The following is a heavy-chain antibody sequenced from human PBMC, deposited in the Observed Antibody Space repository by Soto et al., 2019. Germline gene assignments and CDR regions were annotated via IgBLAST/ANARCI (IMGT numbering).Heavy chain of an antibody. CDR3: ARDLDGVIPNWFDP. V-gene: IGHV1-18*01. CDR2: ISAYNGNT. D-gene: IGHD3-10*01. CDR1: GYTFTSYG. J-gene: IGHJ5*02. Sequence: ASVKVSCKASGYTFTSYGISWVRQAPGQGLEWMGWISAYNGNTNYAQKLQGRVTMTTDTSTSTAYMELRSLRSDDTAVYYCARDLDGVIPNWFDPWGQGTLVTVSS.